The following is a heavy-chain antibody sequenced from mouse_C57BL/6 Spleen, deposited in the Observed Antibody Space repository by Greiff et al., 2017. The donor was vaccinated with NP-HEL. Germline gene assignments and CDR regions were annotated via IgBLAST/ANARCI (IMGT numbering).Heavy chain of an antibody. Sequence: VQLQESGPELVKPGASVKISCKASGYAFSSSWMNWVKQRPGKGLEWIGRIYPGDGDTNYNGKFKGKATLTADKSSSTAYMQLSSLTSEDSAVYFCARERITTVVANFDYWGQGTTLTVSS. CDR1: GYAFSSSW. D-gene: IGHD1-1*01. V-gene: IGHV1-82*01. CDR3: ARERITTVVANFDY. CDR2: IYPGDGDT. J-gene: IGHJ2*01.